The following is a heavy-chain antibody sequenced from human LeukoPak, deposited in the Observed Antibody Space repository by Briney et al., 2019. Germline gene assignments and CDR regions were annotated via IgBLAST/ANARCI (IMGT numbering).Heavy chain of an antibody. CDR1: GFTLSSYE. CDR3: AELGITMIGGV. V-gene: IGHV3-48*03. Sequence: PGGSLRLSCTASGFTLSSYEMSWIRQAPGKVLEWVSSIDYSGGDTHYADSVKGRFTISRDNAKNSLYLQMNSLRAEDTAVYYCAELGITMIGGVWGKGTTVTISS. D-gene: IGHD3-10*02. J-gene: IGHJ6*04. CDR2: IDYSGGDT.